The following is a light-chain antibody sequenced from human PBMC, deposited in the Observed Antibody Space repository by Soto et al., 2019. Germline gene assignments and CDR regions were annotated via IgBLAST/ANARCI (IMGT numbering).Light chain of an antibody. CDR1: QSVRSNY. J-gene: IGKJ4*01. Sequence: EIVLTQSPDTLSLSPWERATLTCRASQSVRSNYLAWYQQKPGQAPRFLIYDASSRATGIPDRFSGSGSGTDFTLTISRLEPEDFAVYYCQQYGSSPLTFGGGTKLEIK. CDR3: QQYGSSPLT. V-gene: IGKV3-20*01. CDR2: DAS.